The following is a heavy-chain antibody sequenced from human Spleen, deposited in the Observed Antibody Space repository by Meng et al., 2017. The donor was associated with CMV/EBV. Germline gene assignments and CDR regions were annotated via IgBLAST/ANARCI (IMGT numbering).Heavy chain of an antibody. Sequence: GGSLRLSCVASGFSFDDYAMHWVRQAPGKGLEWVSGIGWNGGRIGYVDAVKGRFTISRDNAKNSLYLQMNSLRAEDTAFYYCVKDSGVVVPAPNRGFQHWGQGTLVTVSS. CDR2: IGWNGGRI. CDR1: GFSFDDYA. D-gene: IGHD2-2*01. V-gene: IGHV3-9*01. CDR3: VKDSGVVVPAPNRGFQH. J-gene: IGHJ1*01.